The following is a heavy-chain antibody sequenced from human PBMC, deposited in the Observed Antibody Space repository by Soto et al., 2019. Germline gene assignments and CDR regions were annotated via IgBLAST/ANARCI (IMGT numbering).Heavy chain of an antibody. CDR3: ARVKVDGLPQYFDY. V-gene: IGHV3-74*01. Sequence: PGGSLRLSCAASGFSFTRFWMYWVRQTPRKGLEWVSRISSDGTTTSYPDSVEGRFTVSRDNAKNTLYLQMNSLRPDDTAVYYCARVKVDGLPQYFDYWGQGTLVTVSS. D-gene: IGHD3-16*01. CDR2: ISSDGTTT. J-gene: IGHJ4*02. CDR1: GFSFTRFW.